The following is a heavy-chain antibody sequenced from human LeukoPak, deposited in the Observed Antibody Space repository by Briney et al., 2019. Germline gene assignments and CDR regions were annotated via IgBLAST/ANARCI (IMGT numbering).Heavy chain of an antibody. CDR2: IWYDGSNK. CDR3: ARDSGYYGSANYFDY. D-gene: IGHD3-10*01. V-gene: IGHV3-33*01. J-gene: IGHJ4*02. Sequence: GGSLRLSCAASGFTFSSYGMHWVRQAPGKGLEWVAVIWYDGSNKYYADSVKGRFTISRDNSKNTLYLQMNSLRAEDTAMYYCARDSGYYGSANYFDYWGQGTLVTVSS. CDR1: GFTFSSYG.